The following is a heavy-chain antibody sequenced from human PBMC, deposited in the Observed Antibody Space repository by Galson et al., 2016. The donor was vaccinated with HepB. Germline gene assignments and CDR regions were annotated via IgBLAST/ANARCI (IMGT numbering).Heavy chain of an antibody. CDR3: TRVHREGIAAAGLQI. D-gene: IGHD6-13*01. V-gene: IGHV3-74*01. J-gene: IGHJ4*02. CDR2: INTDGSST. CDR1: GFPFGKYW. Sequence: SLRLSCAASGFPFGKYWMHWVRQAPGKGLVWVSRINTDGSSTTYADSVKGRFTLSRDNAKNTLYLQMNSLRAEDTALYYCTRVHREGIAAAGLQIWGQGTLVIVSS.